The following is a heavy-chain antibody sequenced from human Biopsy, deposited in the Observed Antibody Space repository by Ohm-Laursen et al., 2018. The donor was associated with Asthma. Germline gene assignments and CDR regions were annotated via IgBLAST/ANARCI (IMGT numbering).Heavy chain of an antibody. CDR1: GFTFSNYG. V-gene: IGHV3-30*18. D-gene: IGHD1-26*01. CDR3: AKDVFPGWELRRGPDY. Sequence: RSLRLSCAASGFTFSNYGMHWVRQAPGKGLDWVAVISFDGSNKNYTDSVKGRFTISRDNSRNTPHLQMNSLRAEDTAVYYCAKDVFPGWELRRGPDYWGQGTLVTVSS. CDR2: ISFDGSNK. J-gene: IGHJ4*02.